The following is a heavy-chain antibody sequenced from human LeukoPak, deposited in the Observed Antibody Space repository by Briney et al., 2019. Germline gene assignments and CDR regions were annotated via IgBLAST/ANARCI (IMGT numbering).Heavy chain of an antibody. J-gene: IGHJ4*02. D-gene: IGHD3-10*01. V-gene: IGHV1-18*01. Sequence: ASVKVSCKASGYTFTSYGISWVRQAPGQGLEWMGWISAYNGNTNYAQKLQGRVTMTTDTSTSTAYMELRSLRSDDTAVYYCARWVVNYYGSGSYYGSFSDYWGQGTLVTVSS. CDR2: ISAYNGNT. CDR3: ARWVVNYYGSGSYYGSFSDY. CDR1: GYTFTSYG.